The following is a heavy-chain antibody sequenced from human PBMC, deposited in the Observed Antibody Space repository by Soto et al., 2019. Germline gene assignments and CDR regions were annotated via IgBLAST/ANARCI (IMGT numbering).Heavy chain of an antibody. J-gene: IGHJ4*02. V-gene: IGHV1-58*01. CDR3: AGDWAAAGPFDY. D-gene: IGHD6-13*01. CDR1: GFTFSSSA. Sequence: ASVKVSCKTSGFTFSSSAVHWVRQARGHRLQWMGWISVYNGNTNYAQKLQDRVTITRDTSTSTAYMELRSLRSDDTAVYYCAGDWAAAGPFDYWGQGTLVTVSS. CDR2: ISVYNGNT.